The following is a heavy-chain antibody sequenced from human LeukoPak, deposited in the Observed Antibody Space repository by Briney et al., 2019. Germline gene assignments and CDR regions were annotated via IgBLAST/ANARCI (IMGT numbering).Heavy chain of an antibody. J-gene: IGHJ4*02. D-gene: IGHD2-21*01. Sequence: GGSLRLSCAASGFTFSSYSMNWVRQAPGKGLEWVAVIQNDASTENFADSVKGRFTISRDNSKNTVFLQMNSLRVEDTAVYYCARELSQIVWGGLDYGGQGTLVSVSS. CDR3: ARELSQIVWGGLDY. CDR1: GFTFSSYS. V-gene: IGHV3-30*03. CDR2: IQNDASTE.